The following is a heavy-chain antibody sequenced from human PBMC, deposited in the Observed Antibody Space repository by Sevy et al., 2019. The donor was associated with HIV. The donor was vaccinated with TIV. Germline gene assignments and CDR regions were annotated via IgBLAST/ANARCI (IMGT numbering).Heavy chain of an antibody. V-gene: IGHV4-61*01. J-gene: IGHJ3*02. CDR2: IYYTGST. CDR1: GGSVSSASYY. Sequence: SETLSLTCTVSGGSVSSASYYWSWIRQSPGKGLEWIGYIYYTGSTNYNPSLKSRVTISLDMSKNQFSLKLSSVTAADTAVYYCARDLSITQYFDSSGYYQNEAFDIWGLGTMVTVSS. D-gene: IGHD3-22*01. CDR3: ARDLSITQYFDSSGYYQNEAFDI.